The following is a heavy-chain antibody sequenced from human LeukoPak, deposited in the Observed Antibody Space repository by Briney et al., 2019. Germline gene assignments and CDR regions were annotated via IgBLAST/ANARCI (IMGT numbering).Heavy chain of an antibody. CDR3: ARVPTLGIYYYYHYMDV. D-gene: IGHD7-27*01. J-gene: IGHJ6*03. CDR1: RYTITSYD. CDR2: MNPNTGNT. Sequence: VASVRVSCKASRYTITSYDINWVRQATGQGLEWMGWMNPNTGNTGYAQKFQGRITFTRDISINTAYMELSSLRSDDTAVYYCARVPTLGIYYYYHYMDVWGKGTTVTVSS. V-gene: IGHV1-8*03.